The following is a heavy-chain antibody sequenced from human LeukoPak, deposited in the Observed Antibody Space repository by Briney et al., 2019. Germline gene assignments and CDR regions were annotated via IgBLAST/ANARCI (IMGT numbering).Heavy chain of an antibody. CDR1: GYIFTTYY. CDR3: ARVLGRGYSGYEDAFDI. Sequence: ASVKVSCKASGYIFTTYYMHWVRQAPGQGLEWMGVINPSDGSTNYAQRFQGRVTITRDTSASTAYMELSSLRSEDTAVYYCARVLGRGYSGYEDAFDIWGQGTMVTVSS. V-gene: IGHV1-46*01. D-gene: IGHD5-12*01. CDR2: INPSDGST. J-gene: IGHJ3*02.